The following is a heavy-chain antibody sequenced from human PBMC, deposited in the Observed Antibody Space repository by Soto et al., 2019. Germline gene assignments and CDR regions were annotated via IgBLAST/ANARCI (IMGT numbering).Heavy chain of an antibody. D-gene: IGHD2-2*01. Sequence: SETLSLTCTVSGGSISSGPYSWGWIRQPPGKGLEWIGTFYYSGSTHYNPSLESRVTISVDTSKNQFSLKVSSVTAADTAVYYCARLGGYCTITSCYGYSGVDVWGQGTTVTVSS. CDR2: FYYSGST. V-gene: IGHV4-39*01. CDR3: ARLGGYCTITSCYGYSGVDV. CDR1: GGSISSGPYS. J-gene: IGHJ6*02.